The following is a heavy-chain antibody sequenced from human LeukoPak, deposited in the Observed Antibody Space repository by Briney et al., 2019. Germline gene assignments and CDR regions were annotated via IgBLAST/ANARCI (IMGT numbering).Heavy chain of an antibody. Sequence: PAGSLRLSCAASGVTYSSYSMSWVRQAPGKALEWVSGSSASGGDTWYPDSVKGGFTISRDNSKNTLFLQMNSLRVEDTAIYYCAKDAAGPEYWGQGTRGTVSS. CDR2: SSASGGDT. CDR1: GVTYSSYS. D-gene: IGHD6-13*01. J-gene: IGHJ4*02. V-gene: IGHV3-23*01. CDR3: AKDAAGPEY.